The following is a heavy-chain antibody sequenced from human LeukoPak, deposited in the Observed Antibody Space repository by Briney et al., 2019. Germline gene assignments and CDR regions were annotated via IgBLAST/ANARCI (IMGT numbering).Heavy chain of an antibody. CDR2: ISYSGST. J-gene: IGHJ5*02. CDR1: GGSISSYY. V-gene: IGHV4-59*01. Sequence: PSETLSLTCTVSGGSISSYYWSWIRQPPGKGLEWIACISYSGSTKYNPSLKSRVAISVDTSKNQLSLKLSSVTAADTAVYYCAREPGFDSSGYLNWFDPWGQGTLVTVSS. CDR3: AREPGFDSSGYLNWFDP. D-gene: IGHD3-22*01.